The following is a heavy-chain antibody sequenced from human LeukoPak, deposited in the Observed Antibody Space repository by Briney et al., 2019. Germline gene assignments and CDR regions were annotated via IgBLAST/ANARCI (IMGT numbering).Heavy chain of an antibody. Sequence: PSETLSLTCTVSGGSISSYYWSWIRQPPGKGLEWIGYVYSSGRTNFNPSLKSRVTISVDTSKNQFSLKLSSVTAADTAVYYCARDFGMDVWGQGTMVTVS. CDR3: ARDFGMDV. J-gene: IGHJ6*02. CDR2: VYSSGRT. V-gene: IGHV4-59*01. CDR1: GGSISSYY.